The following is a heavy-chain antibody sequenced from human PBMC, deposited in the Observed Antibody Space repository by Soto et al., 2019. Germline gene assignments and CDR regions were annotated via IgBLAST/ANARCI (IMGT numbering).Heavy chain of an antibody. Sequence: ASVKVSCKTSGGTFNSYLIDWVRQAPGQGLEWMGGIIPAFGTAKYAQKFQGRVTITADKSTTTAYMELRTLTSEDTAVYYCARGLDQPPVGLYFDTWGQGTLVTGLL. D-gene: IGHD2-2*01. CDR2: IIPAFGTA. V-gene: IGHV1-69*06. J-gene: IGHJ4*02. CDR3: ARGLDQPPVGLYFDT. CDR1: GGTFNSYL.